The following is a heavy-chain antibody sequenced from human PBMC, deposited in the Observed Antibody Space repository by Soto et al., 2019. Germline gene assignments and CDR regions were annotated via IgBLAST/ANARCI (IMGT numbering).Heavy chain of an antibody. D-gene: IGHD6-19*01. CDR1: GGSISSSSYY. J-gene: IGHJ4*02. CDR3: ARHRKDSYSSGWPFFDY. CDR2: IYYSGST. Sequence: QLQLQESGPGLVKPSETLSLTCTVSGGSISSSSYYWGWIRQPPGKGLEWIGSIYYSGSTYYNPSLKSGVTISVDTSKNQFSLNLSSVTAADTAVYYCARHRKDSYSSGWPFFDYWGQGTLVTVSS. V-gene: IGHV4-39*01.